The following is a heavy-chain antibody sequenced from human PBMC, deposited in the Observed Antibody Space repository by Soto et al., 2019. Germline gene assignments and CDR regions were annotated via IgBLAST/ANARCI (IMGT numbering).Heavy chain of an antibody. J-gene: IGHJ4*02. CDR2: IYYSGST. V-gene: IGHV4-39*01. CDR1: GGSISSSSYY. CDR3: ARRPHQIAARPFDY. Sequence: SETLSLTCTVSGGSISSSSYYWGWIRQPLGKGLEWIGSIYYSGSTYYNPSLKSRVTISVDTSKNQFSLKLSSVTAADTAVYYCARRPHQIAARPFDYWGQGTLVTVS. D-gene: IGHD6-6*01.